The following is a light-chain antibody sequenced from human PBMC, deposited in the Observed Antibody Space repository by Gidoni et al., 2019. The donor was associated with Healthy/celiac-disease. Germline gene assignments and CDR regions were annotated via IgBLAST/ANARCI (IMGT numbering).Light chain of an antibody. CDR2: WAS. J-gene: IGKJ1*01. V-gene: IGKV4-1*01. CDR1: QSVLYSSNNKNY. CDR3: QQYYSTPA. Sequence: DIVMTQSTDSLAVSLGARATINCKSSQSVLYSSNNKNYLAWYQQKPGQPPKLLIYWASTRESGVPDRFSGSGSGTDFTLTISSLQAEDVAVYYCQQYYSTPAFXQXTKVELK.